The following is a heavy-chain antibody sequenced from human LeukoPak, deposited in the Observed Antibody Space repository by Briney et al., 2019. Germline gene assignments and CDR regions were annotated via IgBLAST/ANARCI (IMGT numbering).Heavy chain of an antibody. CDR1: GFTFSTFR. D-gene: IGHD3-10*01. CDR2: ISSSHI. Sequence: GGSLRLSCAASGFTFSTFRVNWVRQPPGKGLEWVSSISSSHIYYADSVRGRFTISRDDAKNSLYLQMNSLRAEDTAVYYCVKDRTGTYTLDYWGQGTLVTVSS. V-gene: IGHV3-21*06. J-gene: IGHJ4*02. CDR3: VKDRTGTYTLDY.